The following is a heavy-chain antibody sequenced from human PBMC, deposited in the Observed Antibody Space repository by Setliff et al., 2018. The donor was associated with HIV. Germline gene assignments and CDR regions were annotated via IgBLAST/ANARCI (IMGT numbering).Heavy chain of an antibody. Sequence: GASVKVSCKASGYTFNSYDINWVRQATGQWLEWMGWMNPNSGNTGYAQKFQGRVTMTRNNSISTAYMELSSLRSEDTAVYYCARGAKAGSEAQYYFDYWGQGTLVTVSS. D-gene: IGHD6-13*01. CDR1: GYTFNSYD. CDR2: MNPNSGNT. CDR3: ARGAKAGSEAQYYFDY. J-gene: IGHJ4*02. V-gene: IGHV1-8*02.